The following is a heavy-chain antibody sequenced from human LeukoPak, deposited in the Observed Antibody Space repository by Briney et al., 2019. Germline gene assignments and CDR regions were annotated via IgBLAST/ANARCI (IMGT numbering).Heavy chain of an antibody. CDR3: ARALSRRAAAGTHGFDY. CDR1: GGTFSSYA. J-gene: IGHJ4*02. D-gene: IGHD6-13*01. CDR2: IIPILGIA. Sequence: GASVKVSCKASGGTFSSYAISWVRQAPGQGLEWMGRIIPILGIANYAQKFQGRVTITADKSTSTAYMELSSLRSEDTAVYYCARALSRRAAAGTHGFDYWGQGTLVTVSS. V-gene: IGHV1-69*04.